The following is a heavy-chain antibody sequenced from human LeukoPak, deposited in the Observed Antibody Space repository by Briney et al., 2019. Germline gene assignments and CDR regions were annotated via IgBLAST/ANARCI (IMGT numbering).Heavy chain of an antibody. CDR1: GFTFSSYG. Sequence: PGRSLRLSCAASGFTFSSYGMHWVRQAPGKGLEWVAVIWYDGSNKYYADSVKGRFTISRDNSKNTLYLQMNSLRAEDTAVYCCAKDLRRTGYYYMDVWGKGTTVTVSS. V-gene: IGHV3-33*06. CDR2: IWYDGSNK. CDR3: AKDLRRTGYYYMDV. J-gene: IGHJ6*03.